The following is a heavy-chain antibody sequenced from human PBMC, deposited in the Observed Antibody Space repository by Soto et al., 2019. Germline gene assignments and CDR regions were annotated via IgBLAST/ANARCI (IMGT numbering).Heavy chain of an antibody. CDR1: GFTFSSYG. D-gene: IGHD3-10*01. CDR3: AKDYIVRGVITYFDY. V-gene: IGHV3-30*18. CDR2: ISYDGSNK. J-gene: IGHJ4*02. Sequence: QVQLVESGGGVVQPGRSLRLSCAASGFTFSSYGMHWVRQAPGKGLEWVAVISYDGSNKYYADSVKGRFTISRDNSKNTLYLQMNSLRAEDTAVYYCAKDYIVRGVITYFDYWGQGTLVTVSS.